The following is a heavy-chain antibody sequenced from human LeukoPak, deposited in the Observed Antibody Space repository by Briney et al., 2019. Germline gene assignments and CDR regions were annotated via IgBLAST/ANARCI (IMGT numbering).Heavy chain of an antibody. CDR2: IKEDGTLA. CDR1: GFSFGLHW. V-gene: IGHV3-7*03. D-gene: IGHD3-22*01. J-gene: IGHJ4*02. CDR3: ASRAPRYNYDRYLPIDY. Sequence: GGSLRLSCAASGFSFGLHWMNWVRQAPGKGLEWVANIKEDGTLAYYADSVTGRFSISRDNTKTSLYLQMNGLRAEDTAVYYCASRAPRYNYDRYLPIDYWGQGTLVTVSS.